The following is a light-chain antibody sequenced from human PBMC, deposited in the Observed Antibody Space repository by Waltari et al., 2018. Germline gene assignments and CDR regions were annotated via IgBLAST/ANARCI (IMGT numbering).Light chain of an antibody. Sequence: DIQMTQSPSSLSASVGDRVSITCRASQGISKSLAWYQQRPGKAPKLLIYDASRLESGVPSRFSGSGSGTDYTLTISSLQPEDFATYYCHQYYTSALDFGGGTKVEIK. J-gene: IGKJ4*01. CDR3: HQYYTSALD. CDR2: DAS. V-gene: IGKV1-NL1*01. CDR1: QGISKS.